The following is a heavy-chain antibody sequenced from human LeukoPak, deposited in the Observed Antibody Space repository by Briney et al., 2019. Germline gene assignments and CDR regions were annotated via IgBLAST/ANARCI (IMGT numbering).Heavy chain of an antibody. CDR1: GFTFSSYS. J-gene: IGHJ6*02. Sequence: GGSLRHSCAASGFTFSSYSMNWVRQAPGKGLEWVSYISSSSSTIYYADSVKGRFTISRDSAKNSLYLQMNSLRVEDTAVYYCARSGGYYYGMDVWGQGTTVTVSS. V-gene: IGHV3-48*01. D-gene: IGHD3-16*01. CDR3: ARSGGYYYGMDV. CDR2: ISSSSSTI.